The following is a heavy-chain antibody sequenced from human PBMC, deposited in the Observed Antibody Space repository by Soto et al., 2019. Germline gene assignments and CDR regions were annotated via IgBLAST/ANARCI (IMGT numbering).Heavy chain of an antibody. CDR3: ARGHLAVVPVASWYFYMDV. V-gene: IGHV1-3*01. CDR2: INAGNGNT. CDR1: GYTFTNYA. Sequence: QVQLVQSGAEVEKPGASVKVSCKASGYTFTNYAVHWVRQAPGQRLEWMGWINAGNGNTRYSQKFQGRVTITRDTSARTAYMELISLRSEDTAVYYCARGHLAVVPVASWYFYMDVWGKGTTVTVSS. D-gene: IGHD2-2*01. J-gene: IGHJ6*03.